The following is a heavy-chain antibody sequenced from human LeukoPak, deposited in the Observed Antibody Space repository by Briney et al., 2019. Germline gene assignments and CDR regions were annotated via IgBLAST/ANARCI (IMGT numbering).Heavy chain of an antibody. V-gene: IGHV4-34*01. J-gene: IGHJ4*02. D-gene: IGHD5-12*01. CDR2: INHSGST. CDR1: GGSFSGYY. Sequence: SETLSLTCAVYGGSFSGYYWSWIRQPPGKGLEWIGEINHSGSTNYNPSLKSRVTISVDTSKNQFSLKLSSVTAADTAVYYCARQLRSGYDYDYWGQGTLVTVSS. CDR3: ARQLRSGYDYDY.